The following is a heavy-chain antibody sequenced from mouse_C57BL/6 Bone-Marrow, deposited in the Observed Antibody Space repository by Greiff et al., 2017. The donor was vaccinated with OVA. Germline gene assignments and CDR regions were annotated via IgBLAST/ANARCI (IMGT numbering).Heavy chain of an antibody. Sequence: EVQLVESGGGLVQPKGSLKLSCAASGFSFNTYAMNWVRQAPGKGLEWVARIRSKSNNYATYYADSVKDRFTISRDDSESMLYLQMNNLKTEDTAMYYCVRQGIYYGNSFAYWGQGTLVTVSA. CDR2: IRSKSNNYAT. J-gene: IGHJ3*01. V-gene: IGHV10-1*01. D-gene: IGHD2-1*01. CDR1: GFSFNTYA. CDR3: VRQGIYYGNSFAY.